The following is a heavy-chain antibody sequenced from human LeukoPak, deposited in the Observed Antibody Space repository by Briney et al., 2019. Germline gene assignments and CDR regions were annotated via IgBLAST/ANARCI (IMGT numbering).Heavy chain of an antibody. Sequence: GSLRLSCAASGFTFSSYWMHWVRQAPGKGLVWVSRINSDGSSTSYADSVKGRFTISRDNAKNTLYLQMNSLRAEDTAVYYCARGITIFGVVTLYYYYGMDVWGRGTTVTVSS. CDR2: INSDGSST. CDR3: ARGITIFGVVTLYYYYGMDV. D-gene: IGHD3-3*01. J-gene: IGHJ6*02. V-gene: IGHV3-74*01. CDR1: GFTFSSYW.